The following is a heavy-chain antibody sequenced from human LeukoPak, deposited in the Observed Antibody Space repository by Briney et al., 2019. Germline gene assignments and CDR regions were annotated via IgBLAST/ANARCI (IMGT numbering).Heavy chain of an antibody. CDR2: INHSGST. V-gene: IGHV4-34*01. CDR3: ARDREVTMVRGGSAFDI. D-gene: IGHD3-10*01. CDR1: GGSFSGYY. J-gene: IGHJ3*02. Sequence: SETLSLTCAVYGGSFSGYYWSWIRQPPGRGLEWIGEINHSGSTNYNPSLKSRVTISVDTPKNQFSLKLSSVTAADTAVYYCARDREVTMVRGGSAFDIWGQGTMVTVSS.